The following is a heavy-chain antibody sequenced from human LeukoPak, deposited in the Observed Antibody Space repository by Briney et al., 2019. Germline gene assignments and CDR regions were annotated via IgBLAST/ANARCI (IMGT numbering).Heavy chain of an antibody. Sequence: SETLSLTCAVYGGSFSGYYWSWIRQPPGKGLEWIGEINHSGSTNYNPSLKSRVTISVDTSKNQFSLKLSSVTAADTAVYYWARLRLLRYVFDYWGQGTLVTVSS. D-gene: IGHD3-22*01. CDR2: INHSGST. CDR1: GGSFSGYY. V-gene: IGHV4-34*01. J-gene: IGHJ4*02. CDR3: ARLRLLRYVFDY.